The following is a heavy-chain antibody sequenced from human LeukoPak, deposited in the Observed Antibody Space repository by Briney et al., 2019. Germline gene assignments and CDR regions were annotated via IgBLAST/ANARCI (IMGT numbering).Heavy chain of an antibody. Sequence: ASVKVSCKASGYTFTSYDINWVRQATGQGLEWMGWMNPNSGNTGYAQKFQGRVTMTRNTSISTAYMELSSLRSEDTAVYYCARGGRITMVRGVRRATDYWGQGTLVTVSS. CDR2: MNPNSGNT. J-gene: IGHJ4*02. CDR3: ARGGRITMVRGVRRATDY. CDR1: GYTFTSYD. D-gene: IGHD3-10*01. V-gene: IGHV1-8*01.